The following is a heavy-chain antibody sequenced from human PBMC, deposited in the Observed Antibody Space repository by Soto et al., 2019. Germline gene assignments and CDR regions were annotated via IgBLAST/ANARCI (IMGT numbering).Heavy chain of an antibody. Sequence: ASVKVSCKASGYTFTSYGISWVRQAPGQGLEWMGWISAYNGNTNYAQKLQGRVTMTTDTSTSTAYMELRSLRSDDTAVYYCEGARVRYDSSGYLRNWGQGTLVTVSS. D-gene: IGHD3-22*01. V-gene: IGHV1-18*04. CDR2: ISAYNGNT. CDR1: GYTFTSYG. CDR3: EGARVRYDSSGYLRN. J-gene: IGHJ4*02.